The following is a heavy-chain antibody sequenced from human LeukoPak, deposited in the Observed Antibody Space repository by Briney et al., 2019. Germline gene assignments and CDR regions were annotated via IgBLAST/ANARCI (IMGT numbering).Heavy chain of an antibody. D-gene: IGHD6-19*01. CDR1: GGTFSSYA. Sequence: ASVKVSCKASGGTFSSYAISWVRQAPGQGLEWMGRIIPILGIANYAQKFQGRDTITADKSTSTAYMELSSLRSEDTAVYYCARSPDHYSSGWYDYWGQGTLVTVSS. J-gene: IGHJ4*02. V-gene: IGHV1-69*04. CDR3: ARSPDHYSSGWYDY. CDR2: IIPILGIA.